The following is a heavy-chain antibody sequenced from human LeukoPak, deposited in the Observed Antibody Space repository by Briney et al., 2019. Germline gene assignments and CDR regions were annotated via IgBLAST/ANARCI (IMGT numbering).Heavy chain of an antibody. CDR2: IWYGGSNK. CDR3: AKSSTSWGYAFDI. CDR1: GFTFSSYG. Sequence: GGSLRLSCAASGFTFSSYGMHWVRQAPGKGLEWVAVIWYGGSNKYYADSVKGRFTISRDNSKNTLYLQMNSLRAEDTAVYYCAKSSTSWGYAFDIWGQGTMVTASS. D-gene: IGHD2-2*01. J-gene: IGHJ3*02. V-gene: IGHV3-30*02.